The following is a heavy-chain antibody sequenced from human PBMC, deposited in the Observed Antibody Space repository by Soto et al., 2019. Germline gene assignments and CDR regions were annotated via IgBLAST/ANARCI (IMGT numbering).Heavy chain of an antibody. CDR2: IAYDGSNK. J-gene: IGHJ4*02. CDR1: GFTFSSYG. Sequence: QVQLVESGGAVVQPGKSLRLSCAASGFTFSSYGMYWVRQAPGKGLERAPAIAYDGSNKYHADSVKGRFTISRDNSKNTLYLQMNSLRVEDTAVYYCAKDIVRYTYGACDYWGQGALVTVSS. V-gene: IGHV3-30*18. CDR3: AKDIVRYTYGACDY. D-gene: IGHD5-18*01.